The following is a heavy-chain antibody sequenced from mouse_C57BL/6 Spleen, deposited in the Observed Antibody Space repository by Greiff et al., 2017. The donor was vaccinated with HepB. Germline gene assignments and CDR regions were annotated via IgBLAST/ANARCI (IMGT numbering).Heavy chain of an antibody. CDR2: INPSNGGT. J-gene: IGHJ4*01. V-gene: IGHV1-53*01. CDR1: GYTFTSYW. Sequence: QVQLQQPGTELVKPGASVKLSCKASGYTFTSYWMHWVKQRPGQGLEWIGNINPSNGGTNYNEKFKSKATLTVDKSSSTAYMQLSSLTSEDSAVYYCAREEIYYYGSSYGSAMDYWGQGTSVTVSS. CDR3: AREEIYYYGSSYGSAMDY. D-gene: IGHD1-1*01.